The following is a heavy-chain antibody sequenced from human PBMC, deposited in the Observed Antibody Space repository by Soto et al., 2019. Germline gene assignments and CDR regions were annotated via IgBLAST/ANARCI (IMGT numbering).Heavy chain of an antibody. D-gene: IGHD3-3*01. CDR1: GFTFSSYG. Sequence: GGSLRLSCAASGFTFSSYGMHWVRQAPGKGLEWVAVISYDGSNKYYADSVKGRFTISRDNSKNTLYLQMNSLRAEDTAVYYCAKDYSNSYYDFWSGYPPRFPTPDENEAHYGMDVWGQGTTVTVSS. J-gene: IGHJ6*02. CDR2: ISYDGSNK. CDR3: AKDYSNSYYDFWSGYPPRFPTPDENEAHYGMDV. V-gene: IGHV3-30*18.